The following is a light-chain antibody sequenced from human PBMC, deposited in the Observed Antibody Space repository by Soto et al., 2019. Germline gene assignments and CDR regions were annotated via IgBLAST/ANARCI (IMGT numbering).Light chain of an antibody. CDR1: QSISSY. J-gene: IGKJ5*01. V-gene: IGKV1-39*01. CDR3: QQSYTTPII. Sequence: DIQMTQSPSTLPASVGDRVTITCRASQSISSYLNWYQQKPGMAPKLLIYAASNLHSGVPSRFSGSGSGTDFTLTISSLQPEDFATYYCQQSYTTPIIFGQGTRLEI. CDR2: AAS.